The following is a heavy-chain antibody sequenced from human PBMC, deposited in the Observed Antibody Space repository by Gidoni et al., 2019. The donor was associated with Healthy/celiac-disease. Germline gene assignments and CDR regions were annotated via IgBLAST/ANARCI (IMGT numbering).Heavy chain of an antibody. Sequence: EVQLVLSGAEVKKPGEALTISCKGSGDSFTSYCIGWVRQMPGKGLEWMGIIYPGDSETRYRPTFQGQVTISADKSISTDYLQWSSLKASDTAMDYCARGHYDILTGYRLKPYYFDYWGQGTLVTVSS. CDR1: GDSFTSYC. J-gene: IGHJ4*02. D-gene: IGHD3-9*01. CDR3: ARGHYDILTGYRLKPYYFDY. V-gene: IGHV5-51*01. CDR2: IYPGDSET.